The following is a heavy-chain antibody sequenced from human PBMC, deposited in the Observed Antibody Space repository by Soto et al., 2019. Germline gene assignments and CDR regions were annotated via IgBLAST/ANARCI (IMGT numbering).Heavy chain of an antibody. D-gene: IGHD6-19*01. CDR3: AREKAVAGWYDAFDI. Sequence: GSLRLSCAASGFTVSSNYMSWVRQAPGKGLEWVSVIYSGGSTYYADSVKGRFTISRDNSKNTLYLQMNSLRAEDTAVYYRAREKAVAGWYDAFDIWGQGTMVTVSS. V-gene: IGHV3-66*01. CDR1: GFTVSSNY. CDR2: IYSGGST. J-gene: IGHJ3*02.